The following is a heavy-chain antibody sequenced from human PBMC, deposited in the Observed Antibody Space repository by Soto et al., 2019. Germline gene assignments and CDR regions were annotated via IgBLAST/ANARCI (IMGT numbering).Heavy chain of an antibody. D-gene: IGHD4-17*01. J-gene: IGHJ4*02. CDR2: IIPIFGTA. Sequence: GLEWMGGIIPIFGTANYAQKFQGRVTITADESTSTAYMELSSLRSEDTAVYYCASLQVTKTTVTTRFLLFYWVQGTPVIVSS. V-gene: IGHV1-69*01. CDR3: ASLQVTKTTVTTRFLLFY.